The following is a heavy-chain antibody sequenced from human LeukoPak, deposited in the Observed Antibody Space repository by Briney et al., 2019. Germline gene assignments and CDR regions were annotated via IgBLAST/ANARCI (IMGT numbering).Heavy chain of an antibody. J-gene: IGHJ4*02. CDR2: IKEDGTET. D-gene: IGHD5-24*01. Sequence: GGSLRLSCAASGFMFSSSWMSWVRLAPGKGLEWVANIKEDGTETYYVDSVKGRFTISRDNAKNSLYLQMNSLRVEDTAVYYCAKEGRSLQTYWGQGTLVTVSS. V-gene: IGHV3-7*03. CDR3: AKEGRSLQTY. CDR1: GFMFSSSW.